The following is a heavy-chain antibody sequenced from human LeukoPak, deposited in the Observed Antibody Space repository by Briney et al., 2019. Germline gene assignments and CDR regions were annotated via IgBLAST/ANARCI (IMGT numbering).Heavy chain of an antibody. Sequence: GGSLRLSCAASGLTVSSNCMSWVRQAPGKGLEWVSLIYSGGSTYYTDSVKGRFTISRDNSKNTLFLQMNSLRAEDTAVYYCAKDGRGYSYGYSYFDYWGQGTLVTVSS. V-gene: IGHV3-53*05. D-gene: IGHD5-18*01. J-gene: IGHJ4*02. CDR1: GLTVSSNC. CDR3: AKDGRGYSYGYSYFDY. CDR2: IYSGGST.